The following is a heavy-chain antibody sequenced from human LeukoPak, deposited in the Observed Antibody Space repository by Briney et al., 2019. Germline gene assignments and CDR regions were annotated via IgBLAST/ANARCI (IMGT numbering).Heavy chain of an antibody. CDR1: GGSISSGGYS. CDR3: ARSRGYSGYDAFDY. V-gene: IGHV4-30-2*01. Sequence: SETLSLTCAVSGGSISSGGYSWSWIRQPPGKGLEWIGYIYHSGSTYYNPSLKSRVTISVDRSKNQFSLKLSSVTAADTAVYYRARSRGYSGYDAFDYWGQGTLVTVSS. CDR2: IYHSGST. J-gene: IGHJ4*02. D-gene: IGHD5-12*01.